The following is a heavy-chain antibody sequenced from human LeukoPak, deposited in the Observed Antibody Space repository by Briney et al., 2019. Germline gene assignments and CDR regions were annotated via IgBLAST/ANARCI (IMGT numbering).Heavy chain of an antibody. V-gene: IGHV3-30-3*01. CDR2: ISYDGSNK. Sequence: GGSLRLSCAASGFTFSSYAMHWVRQAPGKGLEWVAVISYDGSNKYYADSVKGRFTISRDNSKNTLYLQMNSLRAEDTAVYYCARYIGLKLLWFGELFDDAFDIWGQGTMVTVSS. CDR3: ARYIGLKLLWFGELFDDAFDI. D-gene: IGHD3-10*01. J-gene: IGHJ3*02. CDR1: GFTFSSYA.